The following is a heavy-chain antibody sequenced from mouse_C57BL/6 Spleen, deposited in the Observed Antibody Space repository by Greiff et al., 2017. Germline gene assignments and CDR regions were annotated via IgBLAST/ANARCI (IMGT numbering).Heavy chain of an antibody. J-gene: IGHJ1*03. CDR1: GYAFSSSW. D-gene: IGHD1-1*01. V-gene: IGHV1-82*01. CDR3: ARCYGSSLYFDV. Sequence: QVQLKESGPELVKPGASVKISCKASGYAFSSSWMNWVKQRPGKGLEWIGRIYPGDGDTNYNGKFKGKATLTADKSSSTAYMQLSSLTSEDSAVYFCARCYGSSLYFDVWGTGTTVTVSS. CDR2: IYPGDGDT.